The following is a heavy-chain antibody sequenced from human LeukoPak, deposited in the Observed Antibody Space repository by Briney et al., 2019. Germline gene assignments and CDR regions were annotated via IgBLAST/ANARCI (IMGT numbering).Heavy chain of an antibody. Sequence: SETLSLTRTVSGGSISSGGYYWSWIRQHPGKGLEWIGYIYYSGSTYYNPSLKSRVTISVDTSKNQFSLKLSSVTAADTAVYYCASSYYYDSSGYYDLFDYWGQGTLVTVSS. CDR3: ASSYYYDSSGYYDLFDY. CDR2: IYYSGST. CDR1: GGSISSGGYY. D-gene: IGHD3-22*01. V-gene: IGHV4-31*03. J-gene: IGHJ4*02.